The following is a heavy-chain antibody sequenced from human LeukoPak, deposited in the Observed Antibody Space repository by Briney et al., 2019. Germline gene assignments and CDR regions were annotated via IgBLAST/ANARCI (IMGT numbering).Heavy chain of an antibody. D-gene: IGHD6-19*01. V-gene: IGHV1-69*13. CDR3: ARDGAVAGYFDY. Sequence: SVKVSCKSSGGTFSSYAISWVRQAPGQGLEWMGGIIPIFGTANYAQKFQGRVTITADESTSTAYMELSSLRSEDTAVYYCARDGAVAGYFDYWGQGTLVTVSS. J-gene: IGHJ4*02. CDR1: GGTFSSYA. CDR2: IIPIFGTA.